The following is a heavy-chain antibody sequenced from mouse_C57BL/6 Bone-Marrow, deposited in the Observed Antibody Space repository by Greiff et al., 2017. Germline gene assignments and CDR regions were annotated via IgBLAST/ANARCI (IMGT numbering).Heavy chain of an antibody. V-gene: IGHV1-7*01. CDR2: INPSSGYT. CDR3: GRRRYFDY. CDR1: GYTFTSYW. J-gene: IGHJ2*01. Sequence: QVQLQQSGAELVKPGASVKISCKASGYTFTSYWMHWVKQRPGQGLEWIGYINPSSGYTKYNQKFKDKATLTADKSSSTAYMQLSSLTYEDSAVYYCGRRRYFDYWGQGTTLTVSS.